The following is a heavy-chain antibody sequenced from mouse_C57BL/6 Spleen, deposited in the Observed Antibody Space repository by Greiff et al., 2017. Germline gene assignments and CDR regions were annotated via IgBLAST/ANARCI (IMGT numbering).Heavy chain of an antibody. Sequence: VKLQESGAELVRPGASVTLSCKASGYTFTDYEMHWVKQTPVHGLEWIGAIDPETGGTAYNQKFKGKAILTADKSSSTAYMELRSLTAEDSAVYYCTRGGGSSAAWFAYWGQGTLVTVSA. J-gene: IGHJ3*01. V-gene: IGHV1-15*01. CDR3: TRGGGSSAAWFAY. CDR1: GYTFTDYE. CDR2: IDPETGGT. D-gene: IGHD1-1*01.